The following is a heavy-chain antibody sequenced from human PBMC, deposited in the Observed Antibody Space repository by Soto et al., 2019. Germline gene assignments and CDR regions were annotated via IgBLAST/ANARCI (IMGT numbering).Heavy chain of an antibody. CDR3: AIMEVGYCSGMDGALDY. Sequence: QVQLQESGPGLVKPSGTLSLTCAVSGTSISSSNWWNWVRQPPGKGLEWIGEIYHSGSTNYNPSLSSRLIISVDKYNIQFSLNLRSVTAADPAVPYCAIMEVGYCSGMDGALDYWGQGTLVTVSS. D-gene: IGHD3-10*01. V-gene: IGHV4-4*02. J-gene: IGHJ4*02. CDR2: IYHSGST. CDR1: GTSISSSNW.